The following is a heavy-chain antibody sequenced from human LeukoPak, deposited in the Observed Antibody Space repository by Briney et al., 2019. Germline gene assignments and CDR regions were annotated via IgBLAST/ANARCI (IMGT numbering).Heavy chain of an antibody. Sequence: GGSLRLSCAASGFTFSSYSMNWVRQAPGKGLEWVSSISSSNSYIYYADSVKGRFTISRDNAKNSLYLQMNSLRAEDTAVYYCARDHSSSDMDVWGQGTTVTVSS. CDR2: ISSSNSYI. J-gene: IGHJ6*02. V-gene: IGHV3-21*01. D-gene: IGHD2-2*01. CDR3: ARDHSSSDMDV. CDR1: GFTFSSYS.